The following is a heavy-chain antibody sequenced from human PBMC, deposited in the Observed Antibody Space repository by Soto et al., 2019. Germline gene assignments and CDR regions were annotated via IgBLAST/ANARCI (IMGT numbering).Heavy chain of an antibody. Sequence: GGSLRLSCTASGFTFGDYAMTWVRQAPGKGLEWVGFIRSKTYGGTTEYAASVKGRFTVSRDDSKSIAYLQMNSLRAEDTAVYYCTGLDGSGSYLHYYGMDVWGQGTTVTVSS. J-gene: IGHJ6*02. V-gene: IGHV3-49*04. D-gene: IGHD3-10*01. CDR2: IRSKTYGGTT. CDR3: TGLDGSGSYLHYYGMDV. CDR1: GFTFGDYA.